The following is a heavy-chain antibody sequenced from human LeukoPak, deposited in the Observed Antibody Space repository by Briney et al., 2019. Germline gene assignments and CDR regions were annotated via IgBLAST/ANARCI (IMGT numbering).Heavy chain of an antibody. CDR2: IWHDGSSQ. CDR3: AKDAQRGFDYSNSLEY. J-gene: IGHJ4*02. V-gene: IGHV3-33*06. D-gene: IGHD4-11*01. CDR1: RFTFSHYG. Sequence: PGKSLTLSCIASRFTFSHYGMHWVRQAPGKGLEWVAVIWHDGSSQYYADSVKGRFITSRDNSHNTVYLQMSSLRANDTAVYYCAKDAQRGFDYSNSLEYWGLGTLVTVSS.